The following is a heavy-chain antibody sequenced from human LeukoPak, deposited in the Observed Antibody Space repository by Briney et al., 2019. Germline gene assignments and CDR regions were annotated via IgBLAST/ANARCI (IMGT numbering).Heavy chain of an antibody. Sequence: GRSLRLSCTASGFTFSDYWMTWVRQAPGKGPEWVANTKQDGSQRYYVDSVRGRFTISRDNAKNSLFLQMNGLRAEDTAVYYCARRGGSSSRRSPIDYWGQGTLVTVSS. CDR2: TKQDGSQR. CDR3: ARRGGSSSRRSPIDY. V-gene: IGHV3-7*01. CDR1: GFTFSDYW. D-gene: IGHD6-6*01. J-gene: IGHJ4*02.